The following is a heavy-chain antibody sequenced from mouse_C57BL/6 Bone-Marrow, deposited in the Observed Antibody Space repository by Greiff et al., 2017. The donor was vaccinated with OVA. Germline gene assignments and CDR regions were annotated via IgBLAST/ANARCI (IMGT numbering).Heavy chain of an antibody. D-gene: IGHD2-4*01. Sequence: QVQLKQSGAELVKPGASVKISCKASGYAFSSYWMNWVKQRPGKGLEWIGRIYPGDGDTNYNGKFKGKATLTADKSSSTAYMQLSSLTSEDSAVYFCARGDYGAYWGQGTLVTVSA. CDR3: ARGDYGAY. CDR1: GYAFSSYW. J-gene: IGHJ3*01. V-gene: IGHV1-80*01. CDR2: IYPGDGDT.